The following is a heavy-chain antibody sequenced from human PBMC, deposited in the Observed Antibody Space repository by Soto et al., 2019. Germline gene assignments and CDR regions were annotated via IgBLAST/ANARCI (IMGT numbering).Heavy chain of an antibody. CDR2: ILSDYNT. V-gene: IGHV3-23*03. J-gene: IGHJ4*02. Sequence: EVQLLQSGGGLVQPGGSLTLSCAASGFTFSDYTMTWVRQAPGKVLECVSVILSDYNTYYADSVRGRFTISRDNSKNTLSLEMNSRRAEDTAVYFCARRTSGYFGYWGQGALVTVSS. D-gene: IGHD6-19*01. CDR3: ARRTSGYFGY. CDR1: GFTFSDYT.